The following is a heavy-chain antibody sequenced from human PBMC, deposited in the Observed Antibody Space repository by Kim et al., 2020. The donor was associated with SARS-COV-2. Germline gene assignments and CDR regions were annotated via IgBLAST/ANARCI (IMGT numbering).Heavy chain of an antibody. D-gene: IGHD3-16*01. Sequence: GGSLRLSCAASGFTFRTSPMHWVRQAPGKGLDWVAYISSDRSRIFYADSVRGRFTISRDNSHDTLELHMRSLTPDDSSVYHCVREWRWGFASCGQVTLVIVAA. CDR3: VREWRWGFAS. J-gene: IGHJ4*02. CDR1: GFTFRTSP. V-gene: IGHV3-30*15. CDR2: ISSDRSRI.